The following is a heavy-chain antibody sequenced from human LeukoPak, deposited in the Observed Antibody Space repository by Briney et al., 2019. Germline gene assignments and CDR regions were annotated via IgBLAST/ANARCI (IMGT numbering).Heavy chain of an antibody. J-gene: IGHJ4*02. V-gene: IGHV3-43*02. D-gene: IGHD1-26*01. CDR2: ISGDGGST. Sequence: PGGSLRLSCAASGFTFDDYAMHWVRQAPGKGLEWVSLISGDGGSTYYADSVKGRFTISRDSSKNSLYLQMNSLRTEDTASYYCAKDREWELLSVFDYWGQGTLVTVSS. CDR1: GFTFDDYA. CDR3: AKDREWELLSVFDY.